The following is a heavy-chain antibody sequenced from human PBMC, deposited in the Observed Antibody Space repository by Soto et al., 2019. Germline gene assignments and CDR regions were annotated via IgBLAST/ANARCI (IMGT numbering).Heavy chain of an antibody. CDR3: ARGVYERRIQLWHYGMDV. D-gene: IGHD5-18*01. CDR2: IIPIFGTA. CDR1: GGTFSSYA. J-gene: IGHJ6*02. Sequence: ASVKVSCKASGGTFSSYAISWVRQAPGQGLEWMGGIIPIFGTANYAQKFQGRVTITADESTSTAYMELSSLRSEDTAVYYCARGVYERRIQLWHYGMDVWGQGTTVTVSS. V-gene: IGHV1-69*13.